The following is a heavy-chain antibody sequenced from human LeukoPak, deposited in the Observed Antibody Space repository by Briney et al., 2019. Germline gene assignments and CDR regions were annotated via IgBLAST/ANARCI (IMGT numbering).Heavy chain of an antibody. CDR2: INPSGGST. Sequence: ASVKVSCEASGYTFTSYDINWVRQAPGQGLEWMGIINPSGGSTSYAQKFQGRVTMTRDMSTSTVYMELSSLRSEDTAVYYCARDRCSSPSCYSGDWYFDLWGRGTLVTVSS. D-gene: IGHD2-2*01. CDR1: GYTFTSYD. V-gene: IGHV1-46*01. CDR3: ARDRCSSPSCYSGDWYFDL. J-gene: IGHJ2*01.